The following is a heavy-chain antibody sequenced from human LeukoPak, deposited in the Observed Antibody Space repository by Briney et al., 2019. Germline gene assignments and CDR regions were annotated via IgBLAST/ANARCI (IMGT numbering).Heavy chain of an antibody. CDR3: ARGTTVTLPDY. D-gene: IGHD4-17*01. CDR1: GGSTSSYY. V-gene: IGHV4-59*01. Sequence: SETLSLTCTVSGGSTSSYYWSWIRQPPGKGLEWIGYIYYSGSTNYNPSLKSRVTISVDTSKNQFSLKLSSVTAADTAVYYCARGTTVTLPDYWGQGTLVTVSS. J-gene: IGHJ4*02. CDR2: IYYSGST.